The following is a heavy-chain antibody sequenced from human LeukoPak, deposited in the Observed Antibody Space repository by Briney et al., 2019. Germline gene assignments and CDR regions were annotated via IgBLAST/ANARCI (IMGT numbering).Heavy chain of an antibody. V-gene: IGHV3-23*01. D-gene: IGHD6-13*01. CDR3: AKAIRGGGIDMAFDY. CDR1: AFTFSSYT. Sequence: GGSLRLSCAASAFTFSSYTMSWVRQAPGKGLEGVAGITGSGGSTYYADSVKGRFTISRDNSKNTLYLQMNSLRAEDTAVYYCAKAIRGGGIDMAFDYWGQGTMVTVSS. J-gene: IGHJ3*01. CDR2: ITGSGGST.